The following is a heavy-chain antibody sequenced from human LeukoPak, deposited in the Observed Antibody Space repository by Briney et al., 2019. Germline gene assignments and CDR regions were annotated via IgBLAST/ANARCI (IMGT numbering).Heavy chain of an antibody. D-gene: IGHD5-24*01. CDR2: ISGSGGST. V-gene: IGHV3-23*01. CDR1: GSTFSSYA. CDR3: ARSERWLQYAFDI. Sequence: GGSLRLSCAASGSTFSSYAMSWVRQAPGKGLEWVSAISGSGGSTYYADSVKGRFTISRDNAKNSLYLQMNSLRAEDTAVYYCARSERWLQYAFDIWGQGTMVTVSS. J-gene: IGHJ3*02.